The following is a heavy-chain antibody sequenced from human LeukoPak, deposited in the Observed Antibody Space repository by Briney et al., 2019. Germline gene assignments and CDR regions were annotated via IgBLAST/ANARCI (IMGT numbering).Heavy chain of an antibody. CDR3: ARGGAGYYDSPVAFDI. CDR1: GYTFTGYY. J-gene: IGHJ3*02. CDR2: IIPILGIA. D-gene: IGHD3-22*01. V-gene: IGHV1-69*04. Sequence: SVKVSCKASGYTFTGYYMHWVRQAPGQGLEWMGRIIPILGIANYAQKFQGRVTITADKSTSTAYMELSSLRSEDTAVYYCARGGAGYYDSPVAFDIWGQGTMVTVSS.